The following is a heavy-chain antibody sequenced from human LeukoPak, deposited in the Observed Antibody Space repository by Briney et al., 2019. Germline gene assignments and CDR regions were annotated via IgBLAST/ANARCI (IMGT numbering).Heavy chain of an antibody. V-gene: IGHV3-21*01. CDR3: ARGGYSYGHYYFDY. CDR2: ISISSNYI. Sequence: GGSLRLSCAASGFTFSRYSMNWVRQAPGKGLEWVSSISISSNYIYYTDSVKGRFTISRDNSKNTLYLQMNSLRAEDTAVYYCARGGYSYGHYYFDYWGQGTLVTVSS. D-gene: IGHD5-18*01. CDR1: GFTFSRYS. J-gene: IGHJ4*02.